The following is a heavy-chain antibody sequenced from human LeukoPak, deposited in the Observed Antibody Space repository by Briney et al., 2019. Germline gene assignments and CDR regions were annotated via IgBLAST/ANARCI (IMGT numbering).Heavy chain of an antibody. CDR1: GFTFDDYG. J-gene: IGHJ4*02. CDR3: ARSGGKSSYYDFWSGSQYYFDY. Sequence: GGSLRLSCAASGFTFDDYGMSWVRQAPGKGLEWVSGINWNGGSTGYADSAKGRFTISRDNAKNSLYLQMNSLRAEDTALYYCARSGGKSSYYDFWSGSQYYFDYWGPGTLVTVSS. V-gene: IGHV3-20*04. CDR2: INWNGGST. D-gene: IGHD3-3*01.